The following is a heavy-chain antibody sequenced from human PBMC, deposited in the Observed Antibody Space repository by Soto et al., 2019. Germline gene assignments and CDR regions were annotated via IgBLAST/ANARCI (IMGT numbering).Heavy chain of an antibody. V-gene: IGHV4-59*01. CDR2: IYYSGGT. Sequence: SETLSLTCTVSGGSISSYYWSWIRQPPGKGLEWIGYIYYSGGTNYNPSLKSRVTISVDTSKNQFSLKLSSVTAADTAVYYCARSHRSGYSPYYYYYGMDGWGQGTTVTFSS. CDR3: ARSHRSGYSPYYYYYGMDG. CDR1: GGSISSYY. D-gene: IGHD3-22*01. J-gene: IGHJ6*02.